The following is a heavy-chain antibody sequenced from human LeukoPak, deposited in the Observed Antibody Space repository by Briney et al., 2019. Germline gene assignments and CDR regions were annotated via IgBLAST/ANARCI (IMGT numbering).Heavy chain of an antibody. D-gene: IGHD3-10*01. CDR3: AKERVRGGPFDY. CDR1: GFTFSSYG. J-gene: IGHJ4*02. Sequence: GGSLRLSCAASGFTFSSYGMHWVRQAPGKGLEWVAVISYDGSNKYYADSVKGRFTISRDNSKNTLYLQMNSLRVEDTAVYYCAKERVRGGPFDYWGQGTLVTVSS. CDR2: ISYDGSNK. V-gene: IGHV3-30*18.